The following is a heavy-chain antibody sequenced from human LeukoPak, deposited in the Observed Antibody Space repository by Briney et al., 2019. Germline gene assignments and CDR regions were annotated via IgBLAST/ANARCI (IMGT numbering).Heavy chain of an antibody. V-gene: IGHV4-59*01. Sequence: PSETLSLTCTVSGGSISSYYWSWIRQPPGKGLEWIGYIYYSGSTNYNPSLKSRVTISVDTSKNQFSLKLSSVTAADTAVYYCARKGWKGLIDYWGQGTLVTVSS. CDR2: IYYSGST. CDR3: ARKGWKGLIDY. CDR1: GGSISSYY. D-gene: IGHD1-1*01. J-gene: IGHJ4*02.